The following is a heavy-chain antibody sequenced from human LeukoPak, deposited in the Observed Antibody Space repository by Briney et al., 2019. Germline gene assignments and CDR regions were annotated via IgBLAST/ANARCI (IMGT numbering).Heavy chain of an antibody. CDR3: ARMQNSPHRTCDY. D-gene: IGHD1-14*01. CDR1: GGTFSSYA. Sequence: ASVKVSCKASGGTFSSYAISWVRQAPGQGLEWMGGIIPIFGTANYAQKFQGRVTITTDESTSTAYMELSSLRSDDTAVYYCARMQNSPHRTCDYWGQGTLVTVSS. CDR2: IIPIFGTA. V-gene: IGHV1-69*05. J-gene: IGHJ4*02.